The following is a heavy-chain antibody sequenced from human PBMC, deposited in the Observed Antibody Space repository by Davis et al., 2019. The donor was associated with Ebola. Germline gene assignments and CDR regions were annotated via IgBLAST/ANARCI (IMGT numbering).Heavy chain of an antibody. V-gene: IGHV3-23*01. CDR1: GFTFSSYA. CDR3: ARTPTSYYDFWSGYYDGVYFDY. J-gene: IGHJ4*02. CDR2: ISGSGGST. Sequence: GESLKISCAASGFTFSSYAMSWVRQAPGKGLEWVSSISGSGGSTYYADSVKGRFTISRDNAKNSLYLQMNSLRAEDTAVYYCARTPTSYYDFWSGYYDGVYFDYWGQGTLVTVSS. D-gene: IGHD3-3*01.